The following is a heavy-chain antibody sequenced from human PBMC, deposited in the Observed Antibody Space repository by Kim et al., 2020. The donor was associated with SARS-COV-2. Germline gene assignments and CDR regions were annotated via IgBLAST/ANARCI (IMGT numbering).Heavy chain of an antibody. Sequence: TSYANSVKGRFTISRDNSKNTLYLKTNSLRDEYTAVYYCAKAQFDDAFDIWGQGTMVTVSS. J-gene: IGHJ3*02. V-gene: IGHV3-23*01. CDR2: T. CDR3: AKAQFDDAFDI.